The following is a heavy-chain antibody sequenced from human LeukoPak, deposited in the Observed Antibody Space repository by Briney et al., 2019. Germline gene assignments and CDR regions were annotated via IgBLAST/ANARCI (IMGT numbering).Heavy chain of an antibody. CDR3: ARDLAGYYDSSGLDY. J-gene: IGHJ4*02. V-gene: IGHV1-2*02. CDR1: GYTLTGYY. Sequence: WASVKVSRKASGYTLTGYYMHWVRQAPGQGLDWMGWINPNSGGTNYVQKFQGRVTMTRDTSISTAYMELSRLRSDDTAVYYCARDLAGYYDSSGLDYWGQGTLVTVSS. D-gene: IGHD3-22*01. CDR2: INPNSGGT.